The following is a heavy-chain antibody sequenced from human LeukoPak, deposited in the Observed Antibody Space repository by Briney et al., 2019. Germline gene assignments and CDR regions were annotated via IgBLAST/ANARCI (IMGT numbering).Heavy chain of an antibody. CDR2: ISHNGAST. Sequence: LPGGSLRLSCVASGFTFGDVVMSWVRQAPGKGLEWVSAISHNGASTDYADSVKGRFAISRDNSKNTLYLQMNSLRAEDTAVYYCARRTGGTKDYWGQGTQVTVSS. CDR1: GFTFGDVV. J-gene: IGHJ4*02. CDR3: ARRTGGTKDY. V-gene: IGHV3-23*01. D-gene: IGHD7-27*01.